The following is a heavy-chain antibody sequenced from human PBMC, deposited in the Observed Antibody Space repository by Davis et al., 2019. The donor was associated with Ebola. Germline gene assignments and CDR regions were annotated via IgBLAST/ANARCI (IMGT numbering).Heavy chain of an antibody. CDR1: GYTFTSYG. V-gene: IGHV1-46*01. CDR3: ARDLGAVAAPSY. CDR2: INPSGGST. Sequence: ASVKVSCKASGYTFTSYGISWVRQAPGQGLEWMGIINPSGGSTSYAQKFQGRVTITADKSTSTAYMELSSLRSEDTAVYYCARDLGAVAAPSYWGQGTLVTVSS. J-gene: IGHJ4*02. D-gene: IGHD6-19*01.